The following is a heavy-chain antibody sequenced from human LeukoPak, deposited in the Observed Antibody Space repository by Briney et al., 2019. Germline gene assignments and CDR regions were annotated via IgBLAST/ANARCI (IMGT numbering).Heavy chain of an antibody. V-gene: IGHV4-59*01. CDR1: GCSISSYY. CDR3: ARVKYQLPPDAFDI. J-gene: IGHJ3*02. D-gene: IGHD2-2*01. Sequence: SETLSLTCTVCGCSISSYYCIWIPHPHVQRLVWIGYIYYSGSTNYNPSLKSRVTISVDTSKNQFSLKLSSVTAADTAVYYCARVKYQLPPDAFDIWGQGTMVTVSS. CDR2: IYYSGST.